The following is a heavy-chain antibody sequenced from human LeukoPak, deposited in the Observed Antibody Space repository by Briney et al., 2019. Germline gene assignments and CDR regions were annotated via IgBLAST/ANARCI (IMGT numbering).Heavy chain of an antibody. CDR2: MYYSGSA. CDR1: GGSMNGYF. CDR3: ARDKGTTIFDI. V-gene: IGHV4-59*12. Sequence: SETLSLTCTVSGGSMNGYFWSWIRQPPGKGLEWIAYMYYSGSANYNPSLKSRVTISVDTSKNQFSLKLSSVTAADTAVYYCARDKGTTIFDIWGQGTMVTVSS. D-gene: IGHD2-2*01. J-gene: IGHJ3*02.